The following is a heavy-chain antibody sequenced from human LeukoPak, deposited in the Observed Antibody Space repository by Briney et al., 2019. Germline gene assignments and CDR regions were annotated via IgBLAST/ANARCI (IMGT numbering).Heavy chain of an antibody. V-gene: IGHV4-39*07. CDR3: ARASPPPRIYYDFWSGYYTPYYYYYYMDV. J-gene: IGHJ6*03. Sequence: PSETLSLTCTVSGGSINSSSYYWGWIRQPPGKGPEWIGSIYYSGSTYYNPSLKSRVTISVDTSKNQFSLKLSSVTAADTAVYYCARASPPPRIYYDFWSGYYTPYYYYYYMDVWGKGTTVTVSS. CDR2: IYYSGST. D-gene: IGHD3-3*01. CDR1: GGSINSSSYY.